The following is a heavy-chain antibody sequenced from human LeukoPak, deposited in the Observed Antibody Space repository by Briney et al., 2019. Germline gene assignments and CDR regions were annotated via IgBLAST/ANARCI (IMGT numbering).Heavy chain of an antibody. CDR1: GFTFSSYG. J-gene: IGHJ3*02. D-gene: IGHD1-26*01. CDR3: AKPIVGATTDALDI. V-gene: IGHV3-30*18. Sequence: GRSLRLSCAASGFTFSSYGMHWVRQAPGKGLEWVAVISYDGSNKYYADSVKGRFTISRDNSKNTLYLQMNSLRAEDTAVYYCAKPIVGATTDALDIWGQGTMVTVSS. CDR2: ISYDGSNK.